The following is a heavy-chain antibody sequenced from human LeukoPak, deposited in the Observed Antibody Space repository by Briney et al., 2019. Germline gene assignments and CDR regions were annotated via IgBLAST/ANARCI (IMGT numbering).Heavy chain of an antibody. V-gene: IGHV1-18*01. D-gene: IGHD4-23*01. CDR2: ISAYNGNT. Sequence: GASVKVSCKASGYTFTSYGISWVRQAPGQGLEWMGRISAYNGNTNYAQKLQGRVTMTTDTSTSTAYMELRSLRSDDTAVYYCATEIYGGNTDCCTFDFWGPGTPVTVSS. CDR3: ATEIYGGNTDCCTFDF. J-gene: IGHJ3*01. CDR1: GYTFTSYG.